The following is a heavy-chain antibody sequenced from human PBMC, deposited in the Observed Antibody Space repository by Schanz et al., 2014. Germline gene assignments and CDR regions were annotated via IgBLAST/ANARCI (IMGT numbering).Heavy chain of an antibody. Sequence: EVQLVESGGGLVKPGGSLRLSCAASGFGFSSYSMNWVRQAPGKGLEWVSYVSRSTPDIYYADSVKGRFTMSRDNSKNTLYLQMNSLRPEDTAVYYCAREGFGEVSYFDYWGQGTLVTVSS. CDR1: GFGFSSYS. J-gene: IGHJ4*02. CDR3: AREGFGEVSYFDY. CDR2: VSRSTPDI. V-gene: IGHV3-48*01. D-gene: IGHD3-10*01.